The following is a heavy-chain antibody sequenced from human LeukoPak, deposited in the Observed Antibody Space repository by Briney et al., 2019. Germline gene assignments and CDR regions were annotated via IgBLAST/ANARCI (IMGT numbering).Heavy chain of an antibody. CDR1: GYTFTGNY. CDR2: INSNSGDR. CDR3: ASGASSRTNAYRY. J-gene: IGHJ4*02. Sequence: ASVKVSCKASGYTFTGNYMHWVRQAPGQGLEWVGWINSNSGDRSYAQTFQGRVTMTRDTSITTAYMELSSLRSDDTAVYYCASGASSRTNAYRYWGQGTLVTVSS. V-gene: IGHV1-2*02. D-gene: IGHD2-2*01.